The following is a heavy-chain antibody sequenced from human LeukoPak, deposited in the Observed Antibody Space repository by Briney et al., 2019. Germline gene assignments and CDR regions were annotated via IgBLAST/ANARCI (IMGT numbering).Heavy chain of an antibody. J-gene: IGHJ6*02. D-gene: IGHD1-20*01. CDR3: ARDTRYWLPGLMDV. Sequence: SGGSLRLSCAASGFTFSDYYMSWIRQAPGKGLEWVSYISSSGSTIYYADSVKGRFTISRDNAKNSLYLQMNSLRAEDTAVYYCARDTRYWLPGLMDVWGQGTTVTVSS. V-gene: IGHV3-11*01. CDR2: ISSSGSTI. CDR1: GFTFSDYY.